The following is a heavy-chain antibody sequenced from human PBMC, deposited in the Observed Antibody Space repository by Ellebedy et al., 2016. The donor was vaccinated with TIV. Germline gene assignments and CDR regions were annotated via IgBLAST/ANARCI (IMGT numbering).Heavy chain of an antibody. CDR3: AKDHPNWANDY. Sequence: GGSLRLXXAASGFTVNGNYVSWVRQAPGKGLEWVSMIFSNGNVYYADSVKGRFTISRDNAETSVYLQMNSLRVDDTASYYCAKDHPNWANDYWGQGVLVTVSS. CDR1: GFTVNGNY. CDR2: IFSNGNV. J-gene: IGHJ4*02. V-gene: IGHV3-53*01. D-gene: IGHD7-27*01.